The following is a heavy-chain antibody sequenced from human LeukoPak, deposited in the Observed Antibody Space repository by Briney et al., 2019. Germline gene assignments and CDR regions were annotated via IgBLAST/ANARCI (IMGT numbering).Heavy chain of an antibody. Sequence: GGPLRLSCAASGFNFRSYWMSWVRQAPGKGLEWVANIKEDGSEKYYVDTVKSRFTISRDNAKKSVYLQMNSLRAEDTAVYSCARGGTYSVWGQGTLVTVSS. CDR2: IKEDGSEK. J-gene: IGHJ4*02. CDR1: GFNFRSYW. V-gene: IGHV3-7*01. D-gene: IGHD4-11*01. CDR3: ARGGTYSV.